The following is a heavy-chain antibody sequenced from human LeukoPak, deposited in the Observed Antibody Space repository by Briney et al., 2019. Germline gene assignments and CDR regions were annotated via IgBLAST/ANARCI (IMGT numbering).Heavy chain of an antibody. CDR1: GGSISSSSYY. CDR2: IYYSGST. CDR3: ARGASSRFEH. D-gene: IGHD6-13*01. J-gene: IGHJ4*02. V-gene: IGHV4-39*07. Sequence: SETLSLTFTVSGGSISSSSYYWGWIRQPPGKGLEWIGSIYYSGSTYYNPSLKSRVTISEDTSKNQFSLKLSSVTAADTAVYYCARGASSRFEHWGQGTLVTVSS.